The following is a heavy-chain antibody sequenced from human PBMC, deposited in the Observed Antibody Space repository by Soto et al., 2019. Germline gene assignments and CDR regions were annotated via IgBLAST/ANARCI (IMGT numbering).Heavy chain of an antibody. CDR1: GGTFSDFT. D-gene: IGHD2-15*01. CDR3: ARYWSAGTLYGAFDI. V-gene: IGHV1-69*06. J-gene: IGHJ3*02. CDR2: IIPMISAT. Sequence: QVQLVQSGSEVKKPGSSVKVSCKASGGTFSDFTLSWLRQAPGRGLEWMGGIIPMISATNNAQKLKGRLTITADKSTGTVYMELNSLRSDDTAVYYCARYWSAGTLYGAFDIWGQGTEVTVSP.